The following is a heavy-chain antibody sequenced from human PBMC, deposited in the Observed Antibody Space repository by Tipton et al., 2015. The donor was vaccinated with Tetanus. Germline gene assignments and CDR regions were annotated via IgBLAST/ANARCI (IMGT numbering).Heavy chain of an antibody. CDR1: GVSVTTYH. D-gene: IGHD2-2*01. V-gene: IGHV4-59*02. Sequence: TLSLTCNVSGVSVTTYHWSWIRQPPGKGLEWIGYVYYNGNTHYNPALKSRVTISVDTSKNQFSLKLSSVTAADTAIYYCAREVPAAGHFDSWGQGTLVTVSS. J-gene: IGHJ4*02. CDR3: AREVPAAGHFDS. CDR2: VYYNGNT.